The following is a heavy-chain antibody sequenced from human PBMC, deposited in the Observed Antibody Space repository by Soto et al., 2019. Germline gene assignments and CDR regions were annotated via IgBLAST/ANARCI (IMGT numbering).Heavy chain of an antibody. CDR2: IGTAGDT. Sequence: GGSLRLSCAASGFTFSSYDMHWVRQATGKGLEWVSAIGTAGDTYYPGSVKGRFTISRENAKNSLYLQMNSLRAGDTAVYYCARGASVWFGGLEAPFDYWGQGTLVTVSS. CDR1: GFTFSSYD. J-gene: IGHJ4*02. V-gene: IGHV3-13*01. CDR3: ARGASVWFGGLEAPFDY. D-gene: IGHD3-10*01.